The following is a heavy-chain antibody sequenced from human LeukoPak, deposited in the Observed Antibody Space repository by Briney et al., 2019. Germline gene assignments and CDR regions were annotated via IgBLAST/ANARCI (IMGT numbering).Heavy chain of an antibody. J-gene: IGHJ4*02. CDR3: ARVFDSSGYYPYYFDY. Sequence: GASVKVSCKASGYTFTSYDINWVRQATGQGLEWMGWMNPNSGNTGYAQKFHGRVTMTRNTSISTAYMELSSLRSEDTAVYYCARVFDSSGYYPYYFDYWGQGTLVTVSS. V-gene: IGHV1-8*01. CDR2: MNPNSGNT. D-gene: IGHD3-22*01. CDR1: GYTFTSYD.